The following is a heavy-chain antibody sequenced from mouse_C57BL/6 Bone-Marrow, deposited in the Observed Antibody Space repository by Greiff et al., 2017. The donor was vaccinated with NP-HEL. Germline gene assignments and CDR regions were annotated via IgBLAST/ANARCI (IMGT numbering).Heavy chain of an antibody. CDR1: GYTFTDYY. J-gene: IGHJ4*01. CDR2: IFPGSGST. V-gene: IGHV1-75*01. Sequence: VQLQQPGPELVKPGASVKISCKASGYTFTDYYINWVKQRPGQGLEWIGWIFPGSGSTYYNEKFKGKATLTVDKSSSTADMLLSSLTSEDSAVYFCAREIGDYWGQGTSVTVSS. CDR3: AREIGDY.